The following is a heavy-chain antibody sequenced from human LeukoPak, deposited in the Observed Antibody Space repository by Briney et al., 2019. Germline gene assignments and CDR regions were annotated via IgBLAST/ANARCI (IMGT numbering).Heavy chain of an antibody. J-gene: IGHJ4*02. V-gene: IGHV3-30*18. CDR1: GFTFSSCG. Sequence: GGSLRLSCAASGFTFSSCGMHWVRQAPGKGLEWVAVISYDGSNKYYADSVKGRFTISRDNSKNTLYLQMNSLRAEDTAVYYCAKTYYYGSGSFDYWGQGTLVTVSS. CDR3: AKTYYYGSGSFDY. D-gene: IGHD3-10*01. CDR2: ISYDGSNK.